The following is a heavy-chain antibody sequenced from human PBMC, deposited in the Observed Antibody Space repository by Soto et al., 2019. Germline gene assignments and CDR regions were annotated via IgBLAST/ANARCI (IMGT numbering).Heavy chain of an antibody. J-gene: IGHJ6*02. V-gene: IGHV3-30-3*01. CDR3: ARDLIVSPITIFGAGPADV. D-gene: IGHD3-3*01. CDR1: GFTFSSYA. CDR2: ISYDGSNK. Sequence: QVQLVESGGGVVQPGRSLRLSCAASGFTFSSYAMHWVRQAPGKGLEWVAVISYDGSNKYYADSVKGRFTISTDNSKNQLYLQMNSLRAEDTAVYYCARDLIVSPITIFGAGPADVWGQGTTVTVSS.